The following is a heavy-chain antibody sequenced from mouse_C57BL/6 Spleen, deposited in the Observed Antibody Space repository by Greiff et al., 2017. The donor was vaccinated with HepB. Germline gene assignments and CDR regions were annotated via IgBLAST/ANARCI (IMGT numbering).Heavy chain of an antibody. D-gene: IGHD1-1*01. V-gene: IGHV1-69*01. CDR2: IDPSDSYT. J-gene: IGHJ1*03. Sequence: QVQLQQSGAELVMPGASVKLSCKASGYTFTSYWMHWVKQRPGQGLEWIGEIDPSDSYTNYSQKFKGKSTLTVDKSSSTAYMQLSSLTSEDSAVYYCARSDYYGRSRYFDVWGTGTTVTVSS. CDR1: GYTFTSYW. CDR3: ARSDYYGRSRYFDV.